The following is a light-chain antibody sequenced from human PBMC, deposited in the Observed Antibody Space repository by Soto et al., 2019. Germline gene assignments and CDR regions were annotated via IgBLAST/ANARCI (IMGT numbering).Light chain of an antibody. V-gene: IGKV3-20*01. CDR1: QSVNRNY. Sequence: EIVLTQSPGTLSLSPGERATLSCRASQSVNRNYLAWYQQKPGQAPRLLIYAASSRATGISDRFSGSGSGADFTLTIGRLEPGDFAVFYCQQYGTSPLPFGGGTKVEIK. CDR2: AAS. J-gene: IGKJ4*01. CDR3: QQYGTSPLP.